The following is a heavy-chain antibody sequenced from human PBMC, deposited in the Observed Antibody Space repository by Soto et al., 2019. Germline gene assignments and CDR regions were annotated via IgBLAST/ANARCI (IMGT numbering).Heavy chain of an antibody. Sequence: EVQLVASGGGLVQPGGSLRLSCAASGFTFSSYWMNWVRQAPGKGLEWVANIKQDGTEKHYVDSVKDRFTISRDTAKSSLHLQLNSLRADDTAVYYCAGGTGWFIVDWGQGTLVTVSS. CDR3: AGGTGWFIVD. D-gene: IGHD6-19*01. J-gene: IGHJ4*02. CDR1: GFTFSSYW. CDR2: IKQDGTEK. V-gene: IGHV3-7*02.